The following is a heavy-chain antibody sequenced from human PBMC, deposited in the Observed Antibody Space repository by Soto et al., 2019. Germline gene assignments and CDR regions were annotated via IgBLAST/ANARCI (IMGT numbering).Heavy chain of an antibody. CDR2: IYYSGST. CDR1: GGSINSYY. Sequence: SETLSLTCTVSGGSINSYYWSWIRQPPGKGLEWIGYIYYSGSTNYNPSLKSRVTMSVDTSKNQFSLKLSSVTAADTAVYYCARWGVDTTIVTEWFDPWGQGTLVTVSS. CDR3: ARWGVDTTIVTEWFDP. J-gene: IGHJ5*02. V-gene: IGHV4-59*08. D-gene: IGHD5-18*01.